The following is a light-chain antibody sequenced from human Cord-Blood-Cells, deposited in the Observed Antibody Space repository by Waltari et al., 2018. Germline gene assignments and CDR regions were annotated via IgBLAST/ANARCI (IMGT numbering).Light chain of an antibody. CDR1: QGVSSY. CDR3: QQRSNWPRT. J-gene: IGKJ5*01. V-gene: IGKV3-11*01. CDR2: DES. Sequence: EIVLTQSPATLSLSPGETAPLTCRASQGVSSYLAWYQQKPGQAPSHLINDESNRATGIPAWFSGSRGGTDFTLTIISLEPEEVAVYYCQQRSNWPRTFGQGTRLEIK.